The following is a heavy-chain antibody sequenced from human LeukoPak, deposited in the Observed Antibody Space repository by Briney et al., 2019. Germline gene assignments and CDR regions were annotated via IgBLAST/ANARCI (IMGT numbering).Heavy chain of an antibody. CDR2: ISSSGSTI. CDR1: GFTFSDYY. D-gene: IGHD2-2*01. J-gene: IGHJ4*02. V-gene: IGHV3-11*01. Sequence: GRSLRLSCAASGFTFSDYYMSWIRQAPGKGLEWVSYISSSGSTIYYADSVKGRFTISRDNAKNSLYLQMNSLRAEDTAVYYCARDSRRGYYFDYWGQGTLVTVSS. CDR3: ARDSRRGYYFDY.